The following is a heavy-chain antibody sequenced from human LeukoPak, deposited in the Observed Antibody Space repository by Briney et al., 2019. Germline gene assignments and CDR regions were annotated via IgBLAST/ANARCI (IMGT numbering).Heavy chain of an antibody. CDR1: GGSISSYY. V-gene: IGHV4-34*01. J-gene: IGHJ6*03. CDR3: ARTNGVGYCSSTSCYTVRNYYYYYMDV. CDR2: INHSGST. D-gene: IGHD2-2*02. Sequence: SETLSLTCTVSGGSISSYYWSWIRQPAGKGLEWIGEINHSGSTNYNPSLKSRVTISVDTSKNQFSLKLSSVTAADTAVYYCARTNGVGYCSSTSCYTVRNYYYYYMDVWGKGTTVTVSS.